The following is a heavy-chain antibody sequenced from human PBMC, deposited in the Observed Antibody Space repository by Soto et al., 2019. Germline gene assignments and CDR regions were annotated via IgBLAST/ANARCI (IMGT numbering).Heavy chain of an antibody. CDR3: AKKVNSGSGSQYFDY. CDR1: GFTFSSYS. D-gene: IGHD3-10*01. V-gene: IGHV3-23*01. Sequence: GALRLSGAASGFTFSSYSMSWVRQGPGKGLEWVSGFRTSGDGGTTYYADSVKGRFTISRDNSKNTLFLQMNSLRAEDTAIYYCAKKVNSGSGSQYFDYWGQGTLVTVSS. J-gene: IGHJ4*02. CDR2: FRTSGDGGTT.